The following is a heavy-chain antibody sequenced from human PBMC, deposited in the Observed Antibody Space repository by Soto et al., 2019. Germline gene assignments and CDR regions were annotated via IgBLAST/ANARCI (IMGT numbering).Heavy chain of an antibody. CDR3: GRSDSTGYYYYGMDS. V-gene: IGHV1-18*01. CDR1: GYTFTSYG. Sequence: ASVKVSCKASGYTFTSYGISWVRQAPGQGLEWMGWISNYDGDSKYAEDLQGRVTMTTDTSTSTAYMELRSLRTDDTATYYCGRSDSTGYYYYGMDSWGQGTTVTVSS. J-gene: IGHJ6*02. D-gene: IGHD3-9*01. CDR2: ISNYDGDS.